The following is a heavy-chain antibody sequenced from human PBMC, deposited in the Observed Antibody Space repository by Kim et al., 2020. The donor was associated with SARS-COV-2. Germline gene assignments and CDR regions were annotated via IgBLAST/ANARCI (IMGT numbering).Heavy chain of an antibody. J-gene: IGHJ3*02. CDR3: ARDPSPDCSGGSCYLAGAFDI. V-gene: IGHV4-31*03. Sequence: SETLSLTCTVSGGSISSGGYYWSWIRQHPGKGLEWIGYIYYSGSTFYNPSLKSRVTISVDTSKNQFSLKLSSVTAADTAVYYCARDPSPDCSGGSCYLAGAFDIWGQGTMVTVSS. D-gene: IGHD2-15*01. CDR2: IYYSGST. CDR1: GGSISSGGYY.